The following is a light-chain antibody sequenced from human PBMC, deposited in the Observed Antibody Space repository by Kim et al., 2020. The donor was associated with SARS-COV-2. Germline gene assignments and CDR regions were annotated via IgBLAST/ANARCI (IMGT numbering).Light chain of an antibody. CDR2: AAS. CDR3: QQYGTSSGYT. V-gene: IGKV3-20*01. Sequence: EIVLTQSTGTLSLSPGERATLSCRASQSVSSNYLAWYQQKPGQAPRLLIYAASSRATGIPDRFSGSGSQTDFTLTINGLEPEDFALYYCQQYGTSSGYTFGQGTKLEI. J-gene: IGKJ2*01. CDR1: QSVSSNY.